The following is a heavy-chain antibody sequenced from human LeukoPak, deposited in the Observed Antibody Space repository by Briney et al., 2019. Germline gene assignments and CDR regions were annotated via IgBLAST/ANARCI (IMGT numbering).Heavy chain of an antibody. CDR3: AKEAGQDYGALDAFDV. V-gene: IGHV3-21*01. D-gene: IGHD4-17*01. Sequence: PGESLRLSCAASGITFSIYSMNWVRQAPGKGLEWVSSIGGSSSSLYYAESVKGRFTISRDNARNSLYLQMNSLRVEDTAVYYCAKEAGQDYGALDAFDVWGQGTMVTVSS. CDR2: IGGSSSSL. CDR1: GITFSIYS. J-gene: IGHJ3*01.